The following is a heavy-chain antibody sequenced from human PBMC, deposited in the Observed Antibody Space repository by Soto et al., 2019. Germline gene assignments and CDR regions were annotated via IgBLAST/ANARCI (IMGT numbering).Heavy chain of an antibody. V-gene: IGHV4-34*01. J-gene: IGHJ6*03. Sequence: SETLSLTCAVYGGSFSGYYWSWIRQPPGKGLEWIGEINHSGSTNYNPSLKSRVTISVDTSKNQFSLKLSSVTAADTAVYYCARGVSDFWSGYYRGRYYMDVWGKGTTVTVSS. CDR1: GGSFSGYY. CDR2: INHSGST. D-gene: IGHD3-3*01. CDR3: ARGVSDFWSGYYRGRYYMDV.